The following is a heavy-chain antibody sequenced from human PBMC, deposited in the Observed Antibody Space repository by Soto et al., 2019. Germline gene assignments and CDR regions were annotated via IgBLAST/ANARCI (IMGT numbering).Heavy chain of an antibody. J-gene: IGHJ3*02. V-gene: IGHV3-23*01. CDR3: AKAMGNYYGSAYDAFDI. CDR1: GFTFSSYA. D-gene: IGHD3-10*01. Sequence: GGSLRLSCAASGFTFSSYAMSWVRQAPGKGLEWVSAISGSGGSTYYADSVKGRFTISRDNSKNTLYLQMNSLRAEDTAVYYCAKAMGNYYGSAYDAFDIWGQGTMVTVSS. CDR2: ISGSGGST.